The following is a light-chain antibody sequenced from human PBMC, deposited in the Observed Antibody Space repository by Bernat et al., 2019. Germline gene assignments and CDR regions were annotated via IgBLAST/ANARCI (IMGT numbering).Light chain of an antibody. CDR1: SSDIGGNNY. J-gene: IGLJ1*01. CDR3: SSYAGYNTCRV. V-gene: IGLV2-8*01. CDR2: EVS. Sequence: QSALTQPPSASGFPGQSVTISCTGTSSDIGGNNYVSWYQHHPGRATKLMIYEVSKRPSGVPDRSFCSQSGNTASLPVSRLQAEDGADYYCSSYAGYNTCRVFGTGTKVTVL.